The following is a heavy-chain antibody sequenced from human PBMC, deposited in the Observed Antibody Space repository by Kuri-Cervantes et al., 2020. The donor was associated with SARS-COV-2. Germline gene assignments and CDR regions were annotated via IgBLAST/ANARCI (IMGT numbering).Heavy chain of an antibody. CDR3: ARVGSMTTVSGMDV. J-gene: IGHJ6*02. V-gene: IGHV1-46*01. Sequence: ASVKVSCKASGYTFTGYYMHWVRQAPGQGLEWMGGIIPIFGTANYAQKFQGRVTMTRDTSTSTVYMELSSLRSEDTAVYYCARVGSMTTVSGMDVWGQGTTVTVSS. D-gene: IGHD4-17*01. CDR1: GYTFTGYY. CDR2: IIPIFGTA.